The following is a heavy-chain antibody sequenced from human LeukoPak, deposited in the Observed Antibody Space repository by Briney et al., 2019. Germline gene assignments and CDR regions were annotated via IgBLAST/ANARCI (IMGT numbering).Heavy chain of an antibody. Sequence: VGSLRLSCAASGFTFSSYAMSWVRQAPGKGLEWVSAISGSGGSTYYADSVKGRFTISRDNSKNTLYLQMNSLRAEDTAVYYCARCSRYFGAWRYYFDYWGQGTLVTVSS. CDR1: GFTFSSYA. V-gene: IGHV3-23*01. J-gene: IGHJ4*02. CDR3: ARCSRYFGAWRYYFDY. CDR2: ISGSGGST. D-gene: IGHD3-9*01.